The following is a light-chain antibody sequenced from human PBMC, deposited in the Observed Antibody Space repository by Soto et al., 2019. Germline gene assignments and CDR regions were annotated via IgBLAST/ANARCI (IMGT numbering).Light chain of an antibody. CDR2: GAS. Sequence: EIVMTQSPATLSVSPGEGATLSCRASQSISSKLAWYQQKPGQAPRLPIYGASTRATGVPARFFGSGSGTEFTLTISSLQSEDLAVYYCQHYNDWRWTFGQGTKVEIK. CDR1: QSISSK. V-gene: IGKV3-15*01. CDR3: QHYNDWRWT. J-gene: IGKJ1*01.